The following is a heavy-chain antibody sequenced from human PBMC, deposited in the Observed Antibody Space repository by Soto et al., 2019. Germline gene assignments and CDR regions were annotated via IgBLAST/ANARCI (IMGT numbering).Heavy chain of an antibody. Sequence: QVQLQESGPGLVKPSQTLSLTCTVSGGPISSGGYYWSWIRQHPGKGLEWIWYIYYSGSTYYNPSLKSRVTISVDTSKNQFSLKLSSVTAADTAVYYCARGVGGYYYYMDVWGKGTTVTVSS. J-gene: IGHJ6*03. D-gene: IGHD3-16*01. CDR1: GGPISSGGYY. V-gene: IGHV4-31*03. CDR2: IYYSGST. CDR3: ARGVGGYYYYMDV.